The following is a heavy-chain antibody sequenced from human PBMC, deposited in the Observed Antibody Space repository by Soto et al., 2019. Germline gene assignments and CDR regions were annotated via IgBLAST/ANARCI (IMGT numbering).Heavy chain of an antibody. CDR1: GESFIGYY. V-gene: IGHV4-34*02. J-gene: IGHJ5*02. Sequence: QVHLQQWGAGLLKPSETLSLTCAVYGESFIGYYWTWIRQPPGKGLEWIGEINHRGSTNYNPSLKSRDSISIDTSTNQFSLKLTSVTAADTSVYYCARTDIVTTTWFDPWGQGTLVTVSS. CDR3: ARTDIVTTTWFDP. CDR2: INHRGST. D-gene: IGHD5-12*01.